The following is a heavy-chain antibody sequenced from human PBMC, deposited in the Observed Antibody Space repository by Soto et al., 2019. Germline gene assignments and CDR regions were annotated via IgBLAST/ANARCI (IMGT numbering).Heavy chain of an antibody. CDR2: ISAYNGNT. CDR3: ARDPYSGKYRVFWDY. D-gene: IGHD1-26*01. CDR1: GYTFTSYG. V-gene: IGHV1-18*01. Sequence: ASVKVSCKASGYTFTSYGISWVRQAPGQGLEWMGWISAYNGNTNYAQKLQGRVTMTTDTSTSTAYMELRSLRSDDTAVYYCARDPYSGKYRVFWDYWGQGTLVTVSS. J-gene: IGHJ4*02.